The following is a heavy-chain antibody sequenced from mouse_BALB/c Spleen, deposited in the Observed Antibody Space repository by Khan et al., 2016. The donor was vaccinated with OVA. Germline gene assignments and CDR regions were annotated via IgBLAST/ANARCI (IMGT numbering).Heavy chain of an antibody. J-gene: IGHJ2*01. CDR3: DRNRKGYFYD. CDR1: GFSLTNYG. CDR2: IWCGGST. V-gene: IGHV2-2*02. Sequence: QVQLKQSGPGLVQPSQSLSITCTVSGFSLTNYGVHWVRQSPGKGLEWLGMIWCGGSTDYNATFISRLSISKDNSKSQVFFKMNSLEGNDTAIYYCDRNRKGYFYDWGQGTTLTGSS.